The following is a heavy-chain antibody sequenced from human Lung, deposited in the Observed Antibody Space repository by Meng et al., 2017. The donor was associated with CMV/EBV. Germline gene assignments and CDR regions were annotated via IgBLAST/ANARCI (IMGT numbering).Heavy chain of an antibody. CDR2: IRSKGYGGTR. J-gene: IGHJ4*02. CDR3: TRGGTIFGMVTSFDY. D-gene: IGHD3-3*01. Sequence: GGSLRLXCTASGFSFGDYAMNWVRQAPGKGLEWVGFIRSKGYGGTREYAASVKGRFTISRDDSKTIAYLQMNSLKTEDTAVYYCTRGGTIFGMVTSFDYWGQGTLVTVSS. V-gene: IGHV3-49*04. CDR1: GFSFGDYA.